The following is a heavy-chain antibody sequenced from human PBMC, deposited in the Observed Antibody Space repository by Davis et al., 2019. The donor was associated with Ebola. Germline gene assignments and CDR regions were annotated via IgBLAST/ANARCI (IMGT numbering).Heavy chain of an antibody. CDR1: GGSFSGYY. J-gene: IGHJ6*02. CDR3: ARGNYGDYIVLYYYNMDV. V-gene: IGHV4-34*01. D-gene: IGHD4-17*01. Sequence: MPGGSLRLSCAVYGGSFSGYYWSWIRQPPGKGLEWIGEINHSGSTNYNPSLKSRVTISVDTSKNQFSLKLSSVTAADTAVYYCARGNYGDYIVLYYYNMDVWARGPRSPSP. CDR2: INHSGST.